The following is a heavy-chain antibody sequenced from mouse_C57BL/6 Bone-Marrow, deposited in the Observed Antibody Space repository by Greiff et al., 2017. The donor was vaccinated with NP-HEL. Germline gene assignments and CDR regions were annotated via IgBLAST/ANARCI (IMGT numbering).Heavy chain of an antibody. J-gene: IGHJ3*01. CDR1: GFNIKNTY. V-gene: IGHV14-3*01. CDR2: IDPANGNT. Sequence: VQLKESVAELVRPGASVKLSCTASGFNIKNTYMHWVKQRPEQGLEWIGRIDPANGNTKYAPKFQGKATITADTSSNTAYLQLSSLTSEDTAIYYCACYDYDPAWFAYWGQGTLVTVSA. D-gene: IGHD2-4*01. CDR3: ACYDYDPAWFAY.